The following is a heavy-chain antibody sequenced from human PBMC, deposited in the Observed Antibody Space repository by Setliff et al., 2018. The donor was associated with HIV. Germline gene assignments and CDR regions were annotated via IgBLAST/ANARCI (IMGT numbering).Heavy chain of an antibody. CDR2: IIPHFDAP. Sequence: SVKVSCKASGGTFTSSAISWVRQARGQGLEWMGAIIPHFDAPQYAQKFQGRVTITADQSASTAYMELSGLTSEDTAMYYCTRGRGIIGALVYWGQGTLVTVSS. V-gene: IGHV1-69*13. J-gene: IGHJ4*02. CDR3: TRGRGIIGALVY. D-gene: IGHD2-21*01. CDR1: GGTFTSSA.